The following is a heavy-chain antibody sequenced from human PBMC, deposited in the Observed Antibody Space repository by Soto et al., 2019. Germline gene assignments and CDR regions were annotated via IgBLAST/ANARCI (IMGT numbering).Heavy chain of an antibody. D-gene: IGHD2-2*01. CDR2: ISGSSSYI. J-gene: IGHJ4*02. CDR3: ATDNYCLTTSCSFDS. V-gene: IGHV3-21*01. CDR1: GFTFSNYS. Sequence: GGSLRLSCAASGFTFSNYSMNWVRQAPGKGLEWVSSISGSSSYIYYADSVKGRFTISRDNAKNSLSLQMNSLRAEDTAVYYCATDNYCLTTSCSFDSWGQGTLVTVSS.